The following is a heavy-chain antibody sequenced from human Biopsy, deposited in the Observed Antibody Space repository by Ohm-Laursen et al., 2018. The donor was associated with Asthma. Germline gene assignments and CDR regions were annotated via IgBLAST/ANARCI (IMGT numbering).Heavy chain of an antibody. CDR2: IYSGGTS. CDR1: GFAVNRDH. V-gene: IGHV3-53*01. Sequence: SLRLSCAASGFAVNRDHMFWVRQAPGEGLEWVSVIYSGGTSHTADSVRGRFTISRDYSKNTLYLQMHSLRAEDTAVYYCARGDSSNWSHYYFDYWGQGTLVTVSS. J-gene: IGHJ4*02. CDR3: ARGDSSNWSHYYFDY. D-gene: IGHD3-22*01.